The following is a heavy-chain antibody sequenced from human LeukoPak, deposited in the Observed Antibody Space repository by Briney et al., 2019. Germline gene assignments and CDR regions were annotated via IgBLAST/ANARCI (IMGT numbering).Heavy chain of an antibody. CDR2: IYTSGST. CDR3: ARDSGHYGIGL. CDR1: GGSISTYY. D-gene: IGHD4-17*01. Sequence: SETLSLTCTVPGGSISTYYWSWIRQPAGKGLEWIGRIYTSGSTNYNPSLKSRVTMSVDTSKNQFSLKLSPVTAADTAVYYCARDSGHYGIGLWGQGTLVTVSS. J-gene: IGHJ4*02. V-gene: IGHV4-4*07.